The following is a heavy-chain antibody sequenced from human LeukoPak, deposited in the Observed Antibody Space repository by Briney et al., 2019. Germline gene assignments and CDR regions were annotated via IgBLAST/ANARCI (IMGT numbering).Heavy chain of an antibody. CDR2: ISRTGNSI. V-gene: IGHV3-48*03. J-gene: IGHJ4*02. CDR1: GFTLTSYE. D-gene: IGHD2-15*01. Sequence: GGSLRLSCAASGFTLTSYEMNWVRLAPGKGLEWISYISRTGNSIYYADSVKGRFTVSRDSAKNSLYLQMNSLRAEDTAVYYCAKSVVAGVYGSFDYWGQGALVTVSS. CDR3: AKSVVAGVYGSFDY.